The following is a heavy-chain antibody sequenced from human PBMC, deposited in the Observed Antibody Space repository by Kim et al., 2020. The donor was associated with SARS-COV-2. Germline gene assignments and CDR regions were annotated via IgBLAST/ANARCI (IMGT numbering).Heavy chain of an antibody. J-gene: IGHJ4*02. CDR2: NT. D-gene: IGHD3-10*01. Sequence: NTNYAQNAQDRVIMTTDTSTTTAYMELTSLTLDDTAVYYCARASRGGVFDYWGQGTLVIVSS. V-gene: IGHV1-18*01. CDR3: ARASRGGVFDY.